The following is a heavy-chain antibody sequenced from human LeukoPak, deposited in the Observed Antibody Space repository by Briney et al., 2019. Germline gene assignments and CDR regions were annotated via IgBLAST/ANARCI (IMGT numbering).Heavy chain of an antibody. V-gene: IGHV4-34*01. J-gene: IGHJ2*01. Sequence: PSETLSLTCAVYGGSFSGYYWGWIRQPPGKGLEWLGETNHSGSTNYNPSLKSRVTISVDTSKNQFSLKLSSVTAADTAVYYCARDRWEPLRYWYFDLWGRGTLVTVSS. CDR2: TNHSGST. CDR1: GGSFSGYY. D-gene: IGHD1-26*01. CDR3: ARDRWEPLRYWYFDL.